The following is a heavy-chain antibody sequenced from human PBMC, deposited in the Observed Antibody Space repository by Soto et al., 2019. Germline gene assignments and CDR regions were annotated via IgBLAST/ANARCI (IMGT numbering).Heavy chain of an antibody. CDR1: GFPFSSYG. CDR2: ISYDGITK. V-gene: IGHV3-30*18. D-gene: IGHD3-16*02. CDR3: AKGEYYDYVWGSYPNYYYYYGMDV. Sequence: GGSLSLSCAASGFPFSSYGMHWVRKAQGKGLGGVAVISYDGITKNYANSVKGRLTISRDNSKNTLYLQMNSLRAEDTAVYYCAKGEYYDYVWGSYPNYYYYYGMDVWGQGTMVTVSS. J-gene: IGHJ6*02.